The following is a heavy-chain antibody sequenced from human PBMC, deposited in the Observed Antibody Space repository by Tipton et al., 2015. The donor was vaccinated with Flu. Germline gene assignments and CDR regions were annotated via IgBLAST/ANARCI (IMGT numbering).Heavy chain of an antibody. D-gene: IGHD3-22*01. CDR1: GFTFSDYF. CDR2: ISNSGTTI. CDR3: ARDIRGYYDSSGYTRYYYYYGMDV. V-gene: IGHV3-11*01. Sequence: SLRLSCAASGFTFSDYFMSWIRQAPGRGLEWVAYISNSGTTIYYADSVKGRFTISRDNAKNSLYLQMNSLRAEDTAVYYCARDIRGYYDSSGYTRYYYYYGMDVWGQGTTVTVSS. J-gene: IGHJ6*02.